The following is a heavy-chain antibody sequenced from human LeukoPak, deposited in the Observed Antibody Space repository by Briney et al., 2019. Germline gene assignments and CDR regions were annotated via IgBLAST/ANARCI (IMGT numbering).Heavy chain of an antibody. CDR3: ARSVWLGPSHAFDI. CDR1: GFTVSGNY. J-gene: IGHJ3*02. Sequence: PGGSLRLSRAASGFTVSGNYMSWVRQAPGKGLEWVSVIYSGGSTYYADSVKGRFTISRHNSKNTLYLQMNSLRAEDTAVYYCARSVWLGPSHAFDIWGQGTMVTVSS. CDR2: IYSGGST. D-gene: IGHD3-10*01. V-gene: IGHV3-53*04.